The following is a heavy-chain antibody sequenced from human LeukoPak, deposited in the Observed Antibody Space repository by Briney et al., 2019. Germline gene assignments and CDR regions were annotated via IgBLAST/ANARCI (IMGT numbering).Heavy chain of an antibody. Sequence: PGGSLRLSCAASGFTFSTYAMNWIRQAPGKGLEWVSTISGGGPRTYYADSVKGRFTISRDNANNTVYLLMSSLRAEDTAVYNCAKGTCTAKSCDGNAFDMWGQGTKVTVSS. CDR1: GFTFSTYA. V-gene: IGHV3-23*01. J-gene: IGHJ3*02. D-gene: IGHD2-21*02. CDR2: ISGGGPRT. CDR3: AKGTCTAKSCDGNAFDM.